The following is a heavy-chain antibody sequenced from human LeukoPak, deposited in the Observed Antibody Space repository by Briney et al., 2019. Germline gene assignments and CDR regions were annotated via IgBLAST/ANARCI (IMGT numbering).Heavy chain of an antibody. CDR3: ARSGPSGDAFDI. Sequence: PSETLSLTCTVSGGSISSSSYYWGWIRQPPGKGLEWIGSIYYSGSTYYNPSLKSRVTISVDTSKNQFSLKLSSVTAADTAVYHCARSGPSGDAFDIWGQGTMVTVSS. V-gene: IGHV4-39*01. J-gene: IGHJ3*02. CDR2: IYYSGST. D-gene: IGHD5-12*01. CDR1: GGSISSSSYY.